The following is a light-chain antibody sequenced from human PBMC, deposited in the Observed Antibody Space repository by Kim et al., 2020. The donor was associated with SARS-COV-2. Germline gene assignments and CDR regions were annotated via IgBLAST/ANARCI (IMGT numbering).Light chain of an antibody. V-gene: IGKV3-20*01. J-gene: IGKJ3*01. CDR3: QQYGSSRFT. CDR1: QSVSSSY. CDR2: GAS. Sequence: SPGDRATLSCRASQSVSSSYLAWYQQKPGQAPRLLIYGASSRATGIPDRFSGSGSGTDFTLTISRLQPEDFAVYYCQQYGSSRFTFGPGTKVDIK.